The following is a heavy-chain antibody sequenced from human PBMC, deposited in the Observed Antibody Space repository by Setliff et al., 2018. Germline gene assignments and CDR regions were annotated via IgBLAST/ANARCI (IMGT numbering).Heavy chain of an antibody. J-gene: IGHJ4*02. CDR3: LRLVRYCSRTSCQRTSGDEV. V-gene: IGHV1-46*01. Sequence: ASVKVSCKASGYTFTSYYMYWVRQAPGQGLEWMGTINTGGGSASLVDQFQGRVTMTRDTSTSTIYLELNSLTSDDTAVYYCLRLVRYCSRTSCQRTSGDEVWGQGTLVTVSS. CDR1: GYTFTSYY. D-gene: IGHD2-8*01. CDR2: INTGGGSA.